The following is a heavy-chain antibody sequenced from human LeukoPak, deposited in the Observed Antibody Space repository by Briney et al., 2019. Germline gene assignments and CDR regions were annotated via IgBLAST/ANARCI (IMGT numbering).Heavy chain of an antibody. CDR1: GFTFSSYG. CDR2: IRYDGSNK. D-gene: IGHD2-15*01. J-gene: IGHJ4*02. Sequence: GGSLRLSFAASGFTFSSYGMHWVRQAPGKGLEWVAFIRYDGSNKYYADSVKGRFTISRDNSKNTLYLQMNSLRAEDTAVYYCAKVSGSYLPNFDYWGQGTLVTVS. CDR3: AKVSGSYLPNFDY. V-gene: IGHV3-30*02.